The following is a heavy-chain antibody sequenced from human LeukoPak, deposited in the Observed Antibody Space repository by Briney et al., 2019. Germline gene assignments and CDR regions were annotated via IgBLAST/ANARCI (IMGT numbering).Heavy chain of an antibody. CDR1: GGSISSGGYY. CDR3: ARDSDVAGIDY. V-gene: IGHV4-30-2*01. D-gene: IGHD3-10*01. J-gene: IGHJ4*02. CDR2: IYHSGST. Sequence: SETLSLTCTVSGGSISSGGYYWSWIRQPPGKGLEWIGYIYHSGSTYYNPSLKSRVTISVDRSKNQLSLKLSSVTAADTAVYYCARDSDVAGIDYWGQGALVTVSS.